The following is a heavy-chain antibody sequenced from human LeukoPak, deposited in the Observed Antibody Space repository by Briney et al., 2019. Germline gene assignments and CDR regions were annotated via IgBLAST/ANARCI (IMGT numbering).Heavy chain of an antibody. D-gene: IGHD3-10*01. V-gene: IGHV3-23*01. CDR3: AKGVRLWFAFYFDY. Sequence: GGSLRLSCAASGFTLGNYAMSWVRQAPGKGLEWVSAISGNGYNTYYADSVKGRLTISSESSRNTLYLQMHSLRAGDTAVYYCAKGVRLWFAFYFDYWGQGTLVTVSS. CDR1: GFTLGNYA. J-gene: IGHJ4*02. CDR2: ISGNGYNT.